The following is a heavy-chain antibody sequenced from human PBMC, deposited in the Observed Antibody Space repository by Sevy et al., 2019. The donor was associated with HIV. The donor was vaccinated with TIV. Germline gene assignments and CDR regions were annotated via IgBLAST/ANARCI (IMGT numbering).Heavy chain of an antibody. CDR2: INPSGSS. J-gene: IGHJ3*01. CDR1: GGSVSDHY. CDR3: ARGKNFFGAFDV. Sequence: TESLSLTCSVSGGSVSDHYWSWIRQPPGEGLERIVEINPSGSSTYNSSLKSRLTISVDMSKNQFSLTVKSVTAADTGVYICARGKNFFGAFDVWGQGTPVIVSS. D-gene: IGHD3-3*01. V-gene: IGHV4-34*01.